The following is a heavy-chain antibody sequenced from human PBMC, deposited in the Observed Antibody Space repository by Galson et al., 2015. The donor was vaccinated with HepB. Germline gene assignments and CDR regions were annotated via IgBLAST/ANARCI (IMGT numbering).Heavy chain of an antibody. V-gene: IGHV3-23*01. CDR1: GFTFSNYA. J-gene: IGHJ4*02. CDR3: AKDGGYSGYDLVIDY. CDR2: LTGSGGST. D-gene: IGHD5-12*01. Sequence: SLRLSCAASGFTFSNYAMSWVRQAPGKGLEWVSALTGSGGSTYYADSVKGRFTISRANSKNTLYLQMNSLRAEDTAVYYCAKDGGYSGYDLVIDYWGQGTLVTVSS.